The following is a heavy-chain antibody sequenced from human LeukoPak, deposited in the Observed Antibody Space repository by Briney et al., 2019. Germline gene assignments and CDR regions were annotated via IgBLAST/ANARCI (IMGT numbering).Heavy chain of an antibody. CDR1: GYTFSSYA. CDR3: VSMGSDGFDI. V-gene: IGHV7-4-1*02. Sequence: ASVKVSCKASGYTFSSYAMNWVRQAPGQGLEFMGWINTYNGNPTYAQAFTGRFVFSVDTSVSTAYLQISSLKTEDTAVCYCVSMGSDGFDIWGQGTMIIVSS. CDR2: INTYNGNP. D-gene: IGHD3-16*01. J-gene: IGHJ3*02.